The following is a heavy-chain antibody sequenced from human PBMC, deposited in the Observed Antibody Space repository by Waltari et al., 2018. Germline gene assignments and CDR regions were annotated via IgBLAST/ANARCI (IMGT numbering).Heavy chain of an antibody. J-gene: IGHJ4*02. CDR3: ARGPSSGYYDY. V-gene: IGHV3-53*01. Sequence: EVQLVESGGALIQPGGSLRLSWAASGFHASSNSRGWVGQAPGKGLDWVSVIYSGGSTYYADSVKGRFTISRDNSKNTLYLQMNSLRAEDTAVYYCARGPSSGYYDYWGQGTLVTVSS. CDR2: IYSGGST. D-gene: IGHD3-22*01. CDR1: GFHASSNS.